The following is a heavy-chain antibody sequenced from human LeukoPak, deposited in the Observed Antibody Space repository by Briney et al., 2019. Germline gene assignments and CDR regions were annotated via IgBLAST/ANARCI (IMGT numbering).Heavy chain of an antibody. J-gene: IGHJ4*02. V-gene: IGHV3-74*01. D-gene: IGHD5-12*01. CDR2: INTDGSDT. CDR3: ARRGEDGFGYRY. CDR1: GSTFSNYW. Sequence: PGGSLRLSCVVSGSTFSNYWMHWVRQAPGKGLVWVSRINTDGSDTSYVESVRGRFTVSRDNAKNTLCLQMNSLKSEDTAVYYCARRGEDGFGYRYWGQGTLVTVSS.